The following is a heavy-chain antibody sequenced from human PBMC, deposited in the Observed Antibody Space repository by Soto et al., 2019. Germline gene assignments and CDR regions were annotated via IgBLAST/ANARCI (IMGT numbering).Heavy chain of an antibody. CDR2: INHTGNT. CDR3: ARGCYGFDA. J-gene: IGHJ5*02. Sequence: PSETLSLTCAVYGASFRDNYCNWLRQPPGKGLEWLGYINHTGNTNYNPSLRSRVTISIDTSKNQLSLKLTSVSAAATAVCYCARGCYGFDAWGQGPPVTVSS. CDR1: GASFRDNY. V-gene: IGHV4-34*01. D-gene: IGHD3-16*01.